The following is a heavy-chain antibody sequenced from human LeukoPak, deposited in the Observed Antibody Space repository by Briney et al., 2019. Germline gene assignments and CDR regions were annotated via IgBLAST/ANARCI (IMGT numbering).Heavy chain of an antibody. Sequence: SETLSLTCTVSGGSISSGGYYWSWIRQPPGKGLERIGYIYHSGSTYYNPSLKSRVTISVDRSKNQFSLKLSSVTAADTAVYYCARSNYDFWSGYPYFDYWGQGTLVTVSS. CDR1: GGSISSGGYY. CDR2: IYHSGST. J-gene: IGHJ4*02. V-gene: IGHV4-30-2*01. CDR3: ARSNYDFWSGYPYFDY. D-gene: IGHD3-3*01.